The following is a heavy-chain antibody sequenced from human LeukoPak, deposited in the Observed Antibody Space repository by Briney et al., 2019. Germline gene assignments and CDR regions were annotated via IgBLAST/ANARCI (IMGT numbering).Heavy chain of an antibody. Sequence: PGGSLRLSCAASGFTFSSYAMHWVRQAPGKGLEWVAVISYDGSNKYYADSVKGRFTISRDNSKNTLHLQMNSLRAEDTAVYYCARGVVPAATLEYFDYWGQGTLVTVSS. V-gene: IGHV3-30-3*01. D-gene: IGHD2-2*01. CDR1: GFTFSSYA. CDR3: ARGVVPAATLEYFDY. CDR2: ISYDGSNK. J-gene: IGHJ4*02.